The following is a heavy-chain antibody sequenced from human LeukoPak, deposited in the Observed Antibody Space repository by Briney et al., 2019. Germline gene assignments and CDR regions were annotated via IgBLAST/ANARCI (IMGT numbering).Heavy chain of an antibody. CDR1: GGSFSGYY. Sequence: SSETLSLTCAVYGGSFSGYYWSWIRQPPGKGLEWIGEINHSGSTNYNPSLKSRVTISVDTSKNQFSLKLSSVTAADTAVYYCARQQRFLEWLYHPLNAFDIWGQGTMVTVSS. CDR2: INHSGST. CDR3: ARQQRFLEWLYHPLNAFDI. D-gene: IGHD3-3*01. V-gene: IGHV4-34*01. J-gene: IGHJ3*02.